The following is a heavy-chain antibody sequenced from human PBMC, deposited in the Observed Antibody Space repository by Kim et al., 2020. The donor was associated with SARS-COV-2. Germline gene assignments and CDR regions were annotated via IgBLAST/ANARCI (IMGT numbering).Heavy chain of an antibody. CDR2: ISSSSRTI. CDR1: GFTFSTYN. J-gene: IGHJ4*02. V-gene: IGHV3-48*02. CDR3: ARDPPPQQLVQGFDY. Sequence: GGSLRLSCAASGFTFSTYNMNWVRQAPGKGLEWVSYISSSSRTIYYADSVKGRFTISRDNAKNSLYLQMNSLRDEDTAVYYCARDPPPQQLVQGFDYWGQGTLVTVSS. D-gene: IGHD6-13*01.